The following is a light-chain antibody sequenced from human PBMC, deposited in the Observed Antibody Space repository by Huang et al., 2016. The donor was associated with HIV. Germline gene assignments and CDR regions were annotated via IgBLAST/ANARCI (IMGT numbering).Light chain of an antibody. Sequence: EILMTQSPAVLSLSLGERATLSCRSSHSVANKLAWYQQRPGRAPRLVIYNTSTRSSGVPVRFSGSGSGTKFTLTINGLQSEDFAIYYCQHYNNWPLTFGGGTRVEIK. CDR1: HSVANK. J-gene: IGKJ4*01. V-gene: IGKV3-15*01. CDR3: QHYNNWPLT. CDR2: NTS.